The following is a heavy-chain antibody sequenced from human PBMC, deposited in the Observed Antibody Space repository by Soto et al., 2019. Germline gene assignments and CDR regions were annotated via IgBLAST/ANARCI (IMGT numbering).Heavy chain of an antibody. D-gene: IGHD1-26*01. V-gene: IGHV3-48*01. CDR3: ATWEERYFQD. CDR1: GFTFSSYS. CDR2: ISSSSSTI. J-gene: IGHJ1*01. Sequence: GGSLRLSCAASGFTFSSYSMNWVRQAPGKGLEWLSYISSSSSTIYYADSVKGRFTISRDDSKNTLYLQMSSLRVEDTAIYYCATWEERYFQDWGQGTLVTVSS.